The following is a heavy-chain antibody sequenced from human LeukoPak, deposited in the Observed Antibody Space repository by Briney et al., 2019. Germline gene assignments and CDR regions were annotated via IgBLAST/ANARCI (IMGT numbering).Heavy chain of an antibody. D-gene: IGHD1-14*01. V-gene: IGHV3-23*01. CDR1: RFIFSNYA. CDR3: ANLGANTRISGDY. J-gene: IGHJ4*02. CDR2: VRGSGGDT. Sequence: PGRSLRLSCTASRFIFSNYAMSWLRQAPGKGLEWVSEVRGSGGDTYYADYVKGRFTISRDNSQKMLYLQMSSLRAEDRAVYFCANLGANTRISGDYWGQGTLVTVSS.